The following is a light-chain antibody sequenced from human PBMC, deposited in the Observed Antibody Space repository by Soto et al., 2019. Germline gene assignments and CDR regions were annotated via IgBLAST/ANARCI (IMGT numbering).Light chain of an antibody. CDR1: QTISSW. J-gene: IGKJ1*01. Sequence: DIQMTQSPSTLSASVGDRVTITCRASQTISSWLAWYQQLPGKAPKLLIYDAYTLETGVPSRFSGSGSGTDFTLTISSLQAYDFATYYCQQYDSYSWTFGQGTKVEV. CDR3: QQYDSYSWT. CDR2: DAY. V-gene: IGKV1-5*01.